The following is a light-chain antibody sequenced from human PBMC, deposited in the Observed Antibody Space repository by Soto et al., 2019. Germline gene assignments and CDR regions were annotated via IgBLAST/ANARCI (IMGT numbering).Light chain of an antibody. V-gene: IGLV1-44*01. CDR3: AAWDDSLNGV. CDR2: SNN. J-gene: IGLJ1*01. CDR1: SSNTGSNT. Sequence: QSVLTQPPSASGTPGQRVTISCSGSSSNTGSNTVNWYQQLPGTAPKLLIYSNNQRPSGVPDRFSGSKSGTSASLAISGLQSEDEADYYCAAWDDSLNGVFGTGTKLTVL.